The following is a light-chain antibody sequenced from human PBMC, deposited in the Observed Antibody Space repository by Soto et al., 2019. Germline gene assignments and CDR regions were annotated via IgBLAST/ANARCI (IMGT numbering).Light chain of an antibody. CDR2: GNI. CDR3: QSYDSSLGAWV. V-gene: IGLV1-40*01. J-gene: IGLJ2*01. Sequence: QSALTQPPSVSGAPGQRVTVSCTGGSSNIGAGFDVHWYQQLPRTAPKVLIYGNINRPSGVPDRFSGSKSGTSASLAITGLQAEDEADYYCQSYDSSLGAWVFGGGTKLTV. CDR1: SSNIGAGFD.